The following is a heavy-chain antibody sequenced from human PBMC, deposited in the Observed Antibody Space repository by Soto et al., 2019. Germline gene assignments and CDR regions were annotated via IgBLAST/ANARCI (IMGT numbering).Heavy chain of an antibody. CDR2: ISAYNGNT. D-gene: IGHD6-19*01. Sequence: ASVKVSCKASRYTFTRYGISCVRQAPGQGLEWMGWISAYNGNTNYAQKLQGRVTMTTDTSTSTAYMELMSLRYDDTAVYSCAVSSGCYRRVDFLGQGTLVTVCS. CDR3: AVSSGCYRRVDF. J-gene: IGHJ4*02. CDR1: RYTFTRYG. V-gene: IGHV1-18*04.